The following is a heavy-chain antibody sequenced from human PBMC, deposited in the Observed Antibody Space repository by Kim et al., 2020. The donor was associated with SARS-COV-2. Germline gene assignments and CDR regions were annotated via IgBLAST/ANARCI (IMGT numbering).Heavy chain of an antibody. CDR3: AREGRYEVGATLAHAFDI. CDR1: GGSISSYY. J-gene: IGHJ3*02. Sequence: SETLSLTCTVSGGSISSYYWSWIRQPPGKGLEWIGYIYYSGSTNYNPSLKSRVTISVDTSKNQFSLKLSSVTAADTAVYYCAREGRYEVGATLAHAFDIWGQGTMVTVSS. D-gene: IGHD1-26*01. CDR2: IYYSGST. V-gene: IGHV4-59*01.